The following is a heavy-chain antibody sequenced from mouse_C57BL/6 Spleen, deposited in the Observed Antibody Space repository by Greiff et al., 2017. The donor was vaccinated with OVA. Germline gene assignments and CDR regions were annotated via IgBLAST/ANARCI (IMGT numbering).Heavy chain of an antibody. J-gene: IGHJ2*01. CDR1: GYTFTSYW. Sequence: VQLQQPGAELVRPGSSVKLSCKASGYTFTSYWMHWVKQRPIQGLEWIGNIDPSDSETHYNQKFKDKATLTVDKSSSTAYMQLSSLTSEDSAVYYCARGNDYDGYVDYWGQGTTLTVSS. V-gene: IGHV1-52*01. CDR2: IDPSDSET. D-gene: IGHD2-4*01. CDR3: ARGNDYDGYVDY.